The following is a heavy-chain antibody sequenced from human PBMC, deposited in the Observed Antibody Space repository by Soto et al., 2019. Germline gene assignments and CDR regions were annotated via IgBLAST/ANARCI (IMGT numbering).Heavy chain of an antibody. J-gene: IGHJ3*02. CDR3: AKVWRDSPLGALHI. Sequence: GGSLRLSCAASGFTFSNYAMSWVRQAPGKGLEWVSGLSVSGNSTYYADSVRGRFTISRDNSKTTLYLQMNSLGAEDTALYYCAKVWRDSPLGALHIWGQGTMVTVSS. V-gene: IGHV3-23*01. CDR2: LSVSGNST. D-gene: IGHD2-21*02. CDR1: GFTFSNYA.